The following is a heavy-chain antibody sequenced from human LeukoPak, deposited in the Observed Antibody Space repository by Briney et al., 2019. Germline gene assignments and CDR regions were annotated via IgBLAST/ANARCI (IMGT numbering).Heavy chain of an antibody. V-gene: IGHV4-59*12. Sequence: SETLSLTCTVSGGSISSYYWSWIRQPPGKGLEWIGYTDYSGSTNYHPSLKSRVTISVDTSKNQFSLKLSFVTAAGTAVYYCARGFGDCGGDCYSFPDYWGQGTLVTVSS. CDR3: ARGFGDCGGDCYSFPDY. D-gene: IGHD2-21*02. CDR2: TDYSGST. CDR1: GGSISSYY. J-gene: IGHJ4*02.